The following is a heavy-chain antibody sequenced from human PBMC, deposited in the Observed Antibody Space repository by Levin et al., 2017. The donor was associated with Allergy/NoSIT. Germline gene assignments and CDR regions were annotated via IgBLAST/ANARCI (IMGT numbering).Heavy chain of an antibody. J-gene: IGHJ4*02. CDR1: GGSISSYY. CDR3: ARASHYGDSIDY. Sequence: PSETLSLTCTVSGGSISSYYWSWIRQPPGKGLEWIGYIYYSGSTNYNPSLKSRVTISVDTSKNQFSLKLSSVTAADTAVYYCARASHYGDSIDYWGQGTLVTVSS. D-gene: IGHD4-17*01. V-gene: IGHV4-59*01. CDR2: IYYSGST.